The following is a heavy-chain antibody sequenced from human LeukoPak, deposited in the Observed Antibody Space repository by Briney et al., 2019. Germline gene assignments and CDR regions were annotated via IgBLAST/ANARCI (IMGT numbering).Heavy chain of an antibody. Sequence: GGSLRLSCAASGFSLSDAWMSWVRQAPGKGLECVGRLKPKTEGGTTDYTEPVNDRFSVSRDDSKNTMYLEMKSLKTEDTGLYYCSQLSRCYWGQGTQVTGSS. V-gene: IGHV3-15*01. CDR3: SQLSRCY. CDR1: GFSLSDAW. J-gene: IGHJ4*02. D-gene: IGHD1-1*01. CDR2: LKPKTEGGTT.